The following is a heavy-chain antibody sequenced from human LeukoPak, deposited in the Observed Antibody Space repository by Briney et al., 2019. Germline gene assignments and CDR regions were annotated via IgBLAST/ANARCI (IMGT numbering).Heavy chain of an antibody. D-gene: IGHD6-19*01. CDR3: AGAVAGTNWFDP. CDR2: IIPIFGTA. Sequence: SVKVSCKASGGTFSSYAISWVRQAPGQGLEWMGGIIPIFGTANYAQKFQGRVTISADESTSTAYMELSSLRSEDTAVYYCAGAVAGTNWFDPWGQGTLVTVSS. J-gene: IGHJ5*02. CDR1: GGTFSSYA. V-gene: IGHV1-69*13.